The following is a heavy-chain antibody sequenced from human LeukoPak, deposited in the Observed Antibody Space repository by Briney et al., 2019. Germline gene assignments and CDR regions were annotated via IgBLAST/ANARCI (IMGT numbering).Heavy chain of an antibody. CDR3: AREGGVTTNLDY. Sequence: ASVKVSCKASGYTFTGYYMHWVRQAPGQGLEWMGWINPNSSGTNYAQKFQGRVTMTRDTSISTAYMELSRLRSDDTAVYYCAREGGVTTNLDYWGQGTLVTVSS. D-gene: IGHD2-8*02. J-gene: IGHJ4*02. CDR2: INPNSSGT. CDR1: GYTFTGYY. V-gene: IGHV1-2*02.